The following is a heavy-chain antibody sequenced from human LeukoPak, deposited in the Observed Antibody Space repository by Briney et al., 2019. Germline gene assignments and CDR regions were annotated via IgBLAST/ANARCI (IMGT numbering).Heavy chain of an antibody. CDR3: AANQNGYSSSWYLSFDY. V-gene: IGHV1-69*05. CDR2: IIPIFGTA. J-gene: IGHJ4*02. Sequence: GASVKVSCKASGGTFSSYAISWVRQAPGQGLEWMGRIIPIFGTANYAQKFQGRVTITTDESTSTAYMELGSLRSEDTAVYYCAANQNGYSSSWYLSFDYWGQGTLVTVSS. CDR1: GGTFSSYA. D-gene: IGHD6-13*01.